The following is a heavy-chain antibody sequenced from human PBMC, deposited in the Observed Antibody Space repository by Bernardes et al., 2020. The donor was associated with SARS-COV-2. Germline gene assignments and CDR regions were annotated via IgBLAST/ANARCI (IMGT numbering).Heavy chain of an antibody. CDR1: GFTFSSYS. CDR3: AREGVAGAFDI. J-gene: IGHJ3*02. Sequence: GGSLRLSCAASGFTFSSYSMNWVRQAPGKGLEWVSYISSSSSTIYYADSVKGRFTISRDNAKNSLYLQMNSLRAEDTAVYYCAREGVAGAFDIWGQGTMVTVSS. V-gene: IGHV3-48*04. CDR2: ISSSSSTI. D-gene: IGHD6-13*01.